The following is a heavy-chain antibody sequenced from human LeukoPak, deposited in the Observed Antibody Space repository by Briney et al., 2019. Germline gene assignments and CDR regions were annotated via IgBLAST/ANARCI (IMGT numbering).Heavy chain of an antibody. Sequence: SVKVSCKASGGTFSSYAISWVRQAPGQGLEWMGRIIPIFGTANYAQKFQGRVTITTDESTSTAYMKLSSLRSEDTAVYYCAATPDYDFWSGYFSAWGQGTLVTVSS. J-gene: IGHJ4*02. D-gene: IGHD3-3*01. CDR1: GGTFSSYA. V-gene: IGHV1-69*05. CDR2: IIPIFGTA. CDR3: AATPDYDFWSGYFSA.